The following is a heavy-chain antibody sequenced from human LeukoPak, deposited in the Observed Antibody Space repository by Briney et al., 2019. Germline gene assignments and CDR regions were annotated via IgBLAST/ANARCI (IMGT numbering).Heavy chain of an antibody. CDR3: AAGAASDI. D-gene: IGHD1-26*01. CDR2: INQDGSEK. V-gene: IGHV3-7*01. Sequence: PGGSLRLSCAASGFTFSSYWMSWVRQAPGKGLEWVANINQDGSEKYHVDSVKGRFTISRYNAKNSLYLQMNSLRVEDTAVYYCAAGAASDIWGQGTMVTVSS. CDR1: GFTFSSYW. J-gene: IGHJ3*02.